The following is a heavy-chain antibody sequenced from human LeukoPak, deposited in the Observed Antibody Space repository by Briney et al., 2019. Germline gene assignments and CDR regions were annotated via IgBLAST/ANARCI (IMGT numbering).Heavy chain of an antibody. V-gene: IGHV4-38-2*02. J-gene: IGHJ1*01. CDR3: ARDGTYSSSWLFFQH. Sequence: TSETLSLTCSVSGYSISSGFYWAWIRQSPGKGLGWIGSIYYSGNTFHNPSLKSRVTISVDTSKNQFSLKLTSVTAADTAVYYCARDGTYSSSWLFFQHWGQGTLVTVSS. CDR1: GYSISSGFY. CDR2: IYYSGNT. D-gene: IGHD6-13*01.